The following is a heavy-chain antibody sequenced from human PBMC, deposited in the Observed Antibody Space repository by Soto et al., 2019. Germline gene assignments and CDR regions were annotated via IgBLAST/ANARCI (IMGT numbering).Heavy chain of an antibody. J-gene: IGHJ6*02. CDR2: MKSKTDGGAT. D-gene: IGHD3-10*01. V-gene: IGHV3-15*01. CDR3: TTSLLLWFGEHNYHYGMDV. Sequence: LRLSCAASGFTFLNAWISWARHAPGKGREWLGRMKSKTDGGATDYAAPVKGRFTISRDDSKNTRYLQMNSLKTEDTAVYYCTTSLLLWFGEHNYHYGMDVLGRGTKLTVS. CDR1: GFTFLNAW.